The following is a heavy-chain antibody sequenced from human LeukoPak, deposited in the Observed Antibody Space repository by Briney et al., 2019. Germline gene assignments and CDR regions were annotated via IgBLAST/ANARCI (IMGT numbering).Heavy chain of an antibody. J-gene: IGHJ4*02. CDR1: GFSFSSFW. D-gene: IGHD1-26*01. V-gene: IGHV3-74*01. CDR3: LPDSGGRSGGDY. Sequence: PGGSLRLSCATAGFSFSSFWIHWLRQVPGKGLVWVSRVSPDGTTTTYADSVKGRFTISRDNAKNTVYLQMNSLRGDDTAVYYCLPDSGGRSGGDYWGQGSRVTVSS. CDR2: VSPDGTTT.